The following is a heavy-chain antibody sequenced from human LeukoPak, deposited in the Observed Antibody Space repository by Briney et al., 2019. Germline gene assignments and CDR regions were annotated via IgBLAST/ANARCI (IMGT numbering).Heavy chain of an antibody. CDR3: ARFYGGNSGMLPRATFDI. J-gene: IGHJ3*02. CDR1: GGSISSGGHY. CDR2: IHDSGST. Sequence: SRTLSLTCTVSGGSISSGGHYWSWIRQHPGKGLEWIGSIHDSGSTYYNPSLRSRVTIAVDMSKNQFSLELNSVTAADTAVYYCARFYGGNSGMLPRATFDIWGQGTMVTVSS. V-gene: IGHV4-31*03. D-gene: IGHD4-23*01.